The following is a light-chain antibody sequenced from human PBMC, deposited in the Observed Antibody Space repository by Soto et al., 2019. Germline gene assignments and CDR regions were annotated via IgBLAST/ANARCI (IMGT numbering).Light chain of an antibody. V-gene: IGKV4-1*01. J-gene: IGKJ4*01. CDR3: LQFRT. CDR1: QSVLYSSNNKNY. Sequence: DIVMTQSPDSLAVSLGERATINCKSSQSVLYSSNNKNYLAWYQQKPGQPPKLLIYWASTRESGVPDRFSGSGSGTDFSLTSSSLQAEDVAVYFCLQFRTFGGGTKVEIK. CDR2: WAS.